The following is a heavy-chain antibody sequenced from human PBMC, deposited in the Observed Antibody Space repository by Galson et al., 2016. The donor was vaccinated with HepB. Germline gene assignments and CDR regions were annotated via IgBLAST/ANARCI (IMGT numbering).Heavy chain of an antibody. J-gene: IGHJ3*01. CDR3: ARNYHYGSGSYIPYF. D-gene: IGHD3-10*01. CDR1: GFTFRSYG. CDR2: IWYDGSHK. V-gene: IGHV3-33*01. Sequence: SLRLSCAASGFTFRSYGMHWVRQVPDKGLEWVAVIWYDGSHKFYVDSVKGRFTISRDNSKNTLFLQMNSLRAEDTAVYYCARNYHYGSGSYIPYFWGQGTRVTVST.